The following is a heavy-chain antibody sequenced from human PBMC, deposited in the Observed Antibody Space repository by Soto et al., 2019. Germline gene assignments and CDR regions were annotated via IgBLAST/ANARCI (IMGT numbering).Heavy chain of an antibody. J-gene: IGHJ4*02. Sequence: QVQLQQWGAGLLKPSETLSLTCAVYGGSFSNYYWSWIRQPPGKGLEWIGEINQSGSTNHNPSLKSRVTIPVDTSKNQFSLKLSSVTAADTAVYYCARGRDYWGQGTLVTVSS. V-gene: IGHV4-34*01. CDR2: INQSGST. CDR3: ARGRDY. CDR1: GGSFSNYY.